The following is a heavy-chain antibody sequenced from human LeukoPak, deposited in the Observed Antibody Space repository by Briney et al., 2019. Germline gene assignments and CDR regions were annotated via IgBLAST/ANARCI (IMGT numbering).Heavy chain of an antibody. D-gene: IGHD2/OR15-2a*01. Sequence: SETLSLTCSVSGGSISNYYWNWLRQPAGKGLEWIGRIYASGSTDYNPSLKSRVTIPMDKSKNHFSLNLKSVTAADTAFYYCARDFYGDDGHHPFDYWGQGIQVTASS. J-gene: IGHJ4*02. CDR3: ARDFYGDDGHHPFDY. CDR1: GGSISNYY. CDR2: IYASGST. V-gene: IGHV4-4*07.